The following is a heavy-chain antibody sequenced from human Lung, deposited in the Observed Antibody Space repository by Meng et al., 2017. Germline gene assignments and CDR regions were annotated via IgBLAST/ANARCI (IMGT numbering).Heavy chain of an antibody. CDR2: IYHSGST. J-gene: IGHJ5*02. D-gene: IGHD3-10*01. CDR1: GGSISSSNW. Sequence: QVHLQEAGPVLGKPWGTLSRTSSAFGGSISSSNWWSWVRQPPGKGLEWIGEIYHSGSTNYNPSLKSRVTISVDKSKNQFSLKLSSVTAADTAVYYCARGSITMVRGVSVFDPWGQGTLVTVSS. CDR3: ARGSITMVRGVSVFDP. V-gene: IGHV4-4*02.